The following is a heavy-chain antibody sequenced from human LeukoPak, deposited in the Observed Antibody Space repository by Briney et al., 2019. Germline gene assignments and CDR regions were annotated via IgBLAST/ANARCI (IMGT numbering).Heavy chain of an antibody. CDR2: ISGSGGST. Sequence: GGSLRLSCVASGFTFSSYAMSWVRQAPGKGLEWVSAISGSGGSTYYADSVKGRFTISRDNSKNALYLQMNSLRAEDTAVYYCAKSGDIVVVPAARNWFDPWGQGTLVTVSS. V-gene: IGHV3-23*01. CDR3: AKSGDIVVVPAARNWFDP. D-gene: IGHD2-2*01. CDR1: GFTFSSYA. J-gene: IGHJ5*02.